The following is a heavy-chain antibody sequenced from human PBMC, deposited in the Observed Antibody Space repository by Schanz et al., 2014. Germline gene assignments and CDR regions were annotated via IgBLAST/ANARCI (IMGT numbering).Heavy chain of an antibody. V-gene: IGHV3-23*04. CDR2: IGVDGTTT. Sequence: EVQLVESGGGLVKPGGSLRLSCGVSGFTASSHSMNWVRQAPGKGLEWVSVIGVDGTTTYYADSVKGRFTISSDNSKSTLYLQMSSLRAEDTAVYYCAKSQGSSFDSWGQGTLVTVSS. D-gene: IGHD6-13*01. CDR3: AKSQGSSFDS. J-gene: IGHJ4*02. CDR1: GFTASSHS.